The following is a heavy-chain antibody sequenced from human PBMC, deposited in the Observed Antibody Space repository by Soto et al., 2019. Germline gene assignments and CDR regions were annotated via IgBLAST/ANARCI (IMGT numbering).Heavy chain of an antibody. CDR2: LSYDGSNE. V-gene: IGHV3-30*18. J-gene: IGHJ4*02. CDR1: GFTLCSCA. D-gene: IGHD2-21*01. CDR3: AKFQGEFYYSDF. Sequence: GFTLCSCAMNCVHQAPGKGLEWVAVLSYDGSNEYYADSVKGRFTISRDNSKSTLYLQMNSLRPEDTAVYYCAKFQGEFYYSDFWGQGTLVTVSS.